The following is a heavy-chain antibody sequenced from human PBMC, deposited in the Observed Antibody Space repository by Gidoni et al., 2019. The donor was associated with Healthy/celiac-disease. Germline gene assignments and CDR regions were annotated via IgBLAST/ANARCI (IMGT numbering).Heavy chain of an antibody. CDR1: DWSFRGYY. CDR3: AIAWGLELLMRYYYYGMDV. CDR2: INHSGST. J-gene: IGHJ6*02. V-gene: IGHV4-34*01. D-gene: IGHD1-7*01. Sequence: QVQLQQWGAGLLKTSETLSPNCAVYDWSFRGYYWSCILLPPGKEQEWSGEINHSGSTNYNPSLKRRVTISVGTSKNQFSLKLSSVTAAETAVYYCAIAWGLELLMRYYYYGMDVWGQGTTVTVSS.